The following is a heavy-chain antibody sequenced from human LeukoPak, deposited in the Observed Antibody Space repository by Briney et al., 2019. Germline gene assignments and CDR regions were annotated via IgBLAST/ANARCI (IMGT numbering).Heavy chain of an antibody. CDR2: LYHSGST. D-gene: IGHD1-26*01. J-gene: IGHJ4*02. CDR1: GYSISNAYY. CDR3: ARELHSGSYYFDY. V-gene: IGHV4-38-2*02. Sequence: SETLSLTCTVSGYSISNAYYWGWIRQPPGKGLEWIGSLYHSGSTYYNPPLKSRVTTSVDTSKNRFSLKLTSVTAADTAVYYCARELHSGSYYFDYWGQGTLVTVSS.